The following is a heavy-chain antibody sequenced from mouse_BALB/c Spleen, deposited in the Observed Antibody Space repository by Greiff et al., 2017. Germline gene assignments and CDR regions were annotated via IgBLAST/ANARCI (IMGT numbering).Heavy chain of an antibody. D-gene: IGHD1-1*01. CDR3: ARGGFITTVVDY. Sequence: EVMLVESGGGLVKPGGSLKLSCAASGFTFSDYYMYWVRQTPEKRLEWVATISDGGSYTYYPDSVKGRFTISRDNAKNNLYLQMSSLKSEDTAMYYCARGGFITTVVDYWGQGTTLTVSS. V-gene: IGHV5-4*02. CDR1: GFTFSDYY. CDR2: ISDGGSYT. J-gene: IGHJ2*01.